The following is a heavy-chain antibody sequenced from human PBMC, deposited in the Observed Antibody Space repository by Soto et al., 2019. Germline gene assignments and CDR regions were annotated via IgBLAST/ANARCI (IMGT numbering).Heavy chain of an antibody. J-gene: IGHJ2*01. V-gene: IGHV3-23*01. D-gene: IGHD3-3*01. Sequence: EVQLLESGGGSVQPGGSLRLSCAASGFTFSSYAMSWVRQAPGKGLEWVSAISGSGGSTYYADSVKGRFTISRDNSKNTLYLQMNSLRAEDTAVYYCAKVVTYDFWSGYYKAWWYFDLWGRGTLVTVSS. CDR3: AKVVTYDFWSGYYKAWWYFDL. CDR1: GFTFSSYA. CDR2: ISGSGGST.